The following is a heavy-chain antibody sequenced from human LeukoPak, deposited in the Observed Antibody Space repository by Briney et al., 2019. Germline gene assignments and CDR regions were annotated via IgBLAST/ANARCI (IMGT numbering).Heavy chain of an antibody. CDR2: ISGSGGST. J-gene: IGHJ4*02. CDR1: GFTFRNYA. D-gene: IGHD3-22*01. CDR3: VKELDSSGYFDF. V-gene: IGHV3-23*01. Sequence: GGSLRLSCAASGFTFRNYAMSWVRQAPGKGLEWASAISGSGGSTYYADSVKGRFTISRDNSKNTLYLQMNSLRAEDTAVYYCVKELDSSGYFDFWGQGTLVTVSS.